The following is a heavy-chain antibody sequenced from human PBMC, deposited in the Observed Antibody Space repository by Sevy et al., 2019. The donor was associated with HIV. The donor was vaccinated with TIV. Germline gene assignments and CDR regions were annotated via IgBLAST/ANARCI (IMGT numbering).Heavy chain of an antibody. CDR1: GFSFSSYW. Sequence: GGSLRLSCAASGFSFSSYWMSWVRQAPGKGLEWVANIKADGSEEKFVDSVKGRFTISRDNAKNSLYLQMNSLRAEDTAVYYCARDSHAYGGMDFYNYGMDVWGQGTTVTVSS. J-gene: IGHJ6*02. CDR3: ARDSHAYGGMDFYNYGMDV. D-gene: IGHD4-17*01. CDR2: IKADGSEE. V-gene: IGHV3-7*01.